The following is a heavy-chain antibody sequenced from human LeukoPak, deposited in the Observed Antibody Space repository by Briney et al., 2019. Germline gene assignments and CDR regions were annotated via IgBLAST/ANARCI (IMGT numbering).Heavy chain of an antibody. J-gene: IGHJ4*02. Sequence: SVKVSCKASGGTFSSYAISWVRQAPGQGLEWTGGIIPIFGTANYAQKFQGRVTITADESTSTAYMELSSLRSEDTAVYYCASGYCSGGSCYRVEPDYWGQGTLVTVSS. CDR3: ASGYCSGGSCYRVEPDY. CDR2: IIPIFGTA. CDR1: GGTFSSYA. V-gene: IGHV1-69*01. D-gene: IGHD2-15*01.